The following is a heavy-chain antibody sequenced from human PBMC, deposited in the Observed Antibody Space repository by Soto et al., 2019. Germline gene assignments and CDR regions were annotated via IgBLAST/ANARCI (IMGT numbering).Heavy chain of an antibody. CDR1: GGTFSSYT. CDR3: ATVGYADYASWAFDI. Sequence: QVQLVQSGAEVKKPGSSVKVSCKASGGTFSSYTISWVRQAPGQGLEWMGRVIPILGIANYAQKFQGRVTITADKATSTAYMELSSLSSEDTAVYYCATVGYADYASWAFDIWGQGTMVTVSS. D-gene: IGHD4-17*01. CDR2: VIPILGIA. V-gene: IGHV1-69*02. J-gene: IGHJ3*02.